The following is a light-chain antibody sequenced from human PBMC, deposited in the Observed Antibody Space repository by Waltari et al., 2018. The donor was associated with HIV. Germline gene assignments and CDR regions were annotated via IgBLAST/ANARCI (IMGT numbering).Light chain of an antibody. CDR2: AVS. CDR1: LSINSY. J-gene: IGKJ5*01. V-gene: IGKV1-39*01. CDR3: QQTYCIPQS. Sequence: DIQMSQSPSSMYASVGDRVSITCRASLSINSYLNWYQQTPGKAPKLLIFAVSNLQSGISSRFSGSGSGTDFTLTVSSLQPEDFATYYCQQTYCIPQSFGQGTQLEIK.